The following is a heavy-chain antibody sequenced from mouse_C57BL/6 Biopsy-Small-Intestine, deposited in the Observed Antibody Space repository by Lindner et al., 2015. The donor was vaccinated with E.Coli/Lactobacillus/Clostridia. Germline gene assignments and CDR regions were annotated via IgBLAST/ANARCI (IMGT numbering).Heavy chain of an antibody. Sequence: VQLQESGPELVKPGASVKISCKASGYAFSSSWMNWVKQRPGKGLEWIGRVYPEDGDTTYNRNFKGKATLTADKSSTTAYMHLTSLTSEDSAVYFCARSSYIYDYYFAVWGAGTTVTVSS. D-gene: IGHD2-14*01. CDR3: ARSSYIYDYYFAV. CDR1: GYAFSSSW. J-gene: IGHJ1*01. CDR2: VYPEDGDT. V-gene: IGHV1-82*01.